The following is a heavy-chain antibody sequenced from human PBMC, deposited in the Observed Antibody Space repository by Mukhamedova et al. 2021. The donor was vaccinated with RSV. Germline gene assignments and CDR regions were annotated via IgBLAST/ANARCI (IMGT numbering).Heavy chain of an antibody. CDR2: ISGSGGST. CDR3: AKVAGDGGNSRYFDY. V-gene: IGHV3-23*01. Sequence: VRQAPGKGLEWVSAISGSGGSTYYADSVKGRFTISRDNSKNTLCLQMNSLRAEDTAVYYCAKVAGDGGNSRYFDYWGQGTLVTV. J-gene: IGHJ4*02. D-gene: IGHD4-23*01.